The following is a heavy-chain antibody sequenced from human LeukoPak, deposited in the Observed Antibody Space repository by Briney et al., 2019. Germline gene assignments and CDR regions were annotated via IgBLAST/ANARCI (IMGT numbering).Heavy chain of an antibody. J-gene: IGHJ6*02. CDR3: ARVNWEGYYYYGMDV. CDR1: GGSISSSSYY. V-gene: IGHV4-39*01. D-gene: IGHD1-26*01. CDR2: AYYSGST. Sequence: SETLSLTCTVSGGSISSSSYYWGWIRQPPGKGLEWIGNAYYSGSTYYNPSLKSRVTISVDTSKNQFSLKLSSVTAADTAMYYCARVNWEGYYYYGMDVWGQGTTVTVSS.